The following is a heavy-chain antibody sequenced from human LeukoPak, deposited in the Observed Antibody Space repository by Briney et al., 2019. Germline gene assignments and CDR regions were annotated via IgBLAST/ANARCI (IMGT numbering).Heavy chain of an antibody. J-gene: IGHJ6*02. V-gene: IGHV1-69*04. CDR3: IYGSGSYYKGYYGMDV. D-gene: IGHD3-10*01. CDR2: IIPILGIA. Sequence: SVKVSCKASGGTFSSYAISWVRQAPGQGLEWMGRIIPILGIANYAQKFQGRVTITADKSTSTAYMELSSLRSEDTAVYYCIYGSGSYYKGYYGMDVWGQGTTVTVSS. CDR1: GGTFSSYA.